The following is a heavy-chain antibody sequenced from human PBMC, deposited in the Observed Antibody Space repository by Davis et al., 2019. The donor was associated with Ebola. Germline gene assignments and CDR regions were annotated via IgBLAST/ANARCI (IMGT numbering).Heavy chain of an antibody. J-gene: IGHJ6*03. V-gene: IGHV3-21*01. Sequence: GESLKISCAASGFTFSSYSMNWVRQAPGKGLEWVSSISSSSSYIYYADSVKGRFTISRDNAKNSLYLQMNSLRAEDTAVYYCARDYGSGSFYYYYMDVWGKGTTVTVSS. CDR2: ISSSSSYI. D-gene: IGHD3-10*01. CDR3: ARDYGSGSFYYYYMDV. CDR1: GFTFSSYS.